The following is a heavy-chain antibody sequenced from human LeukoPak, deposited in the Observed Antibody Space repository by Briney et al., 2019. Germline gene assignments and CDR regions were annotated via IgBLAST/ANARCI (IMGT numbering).Heavy chain of an antibody. CDR1: GYTFTSYG. CDR2: IDPNSGGT. CDR3: ARDSRVSGDY. D-gene: IGHD2/OR15-2a*01. Sequence: ASVKVSCKASGYTFTSYGISWVRQAPGQGLEWVGRIDPNSGGTSYPQNFRGRVTMTRDTSISTAYMELNRLKSDDTAVYYCARDSRVSGDYWGQGTLVAVSS. J-gene: IGHJ4*02. V-gene: IGHV1-2*06.